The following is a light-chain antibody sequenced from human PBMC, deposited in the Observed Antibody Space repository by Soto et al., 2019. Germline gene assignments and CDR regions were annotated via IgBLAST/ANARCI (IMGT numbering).Light chain of an antibody. CDR1: QSISNL. V-gene: IGKV1-5*03. Sequence: DIQMTQSPSTLSASVGDRDTITCRASQSISNLLAWYQQRPGKAPYLLIYKASSLQSGVPSRFSGSASGTELSLTISSPQTDDFASYYCHQYYSYPWMFGQGTKVEIK. CDR3: HQYYSYPWM. CDR2: KAS. J-gene: IGKJ1*01.